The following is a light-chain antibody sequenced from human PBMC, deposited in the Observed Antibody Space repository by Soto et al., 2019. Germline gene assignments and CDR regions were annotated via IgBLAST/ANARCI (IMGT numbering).Light chain of an antibody. CDR3: SSYTSSSTLYV. J-gene: IGLJ1*01. CDR1: SSDVGGYNY. V-gene: IGLV2-14*01. CDR2: DVS. Sequence: QSALTQPASASGSPGQSITISCTGTSSDVGGYNYVSWYQQRAGKAPKLMIYDVSNRPSGVSNRFSGSKSGNTASLTISGLQAEDEADYYCSSYTSSSTLYVFGTGTKVTVL.